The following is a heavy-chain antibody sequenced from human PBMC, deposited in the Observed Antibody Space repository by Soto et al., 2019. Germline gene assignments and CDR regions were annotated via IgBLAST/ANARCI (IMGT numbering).Heavy chain of an antibody. CDR1: GDSISSADYY. CDR3: ARDLWVEPELYYYGMDV. D-gene: IGHD1-1*01. Sequence: SETLSLTCTVSGDSISSADYYWSWIRQTPGKGLEWIGHIFYSGTTYYNPSLKSRLTISVDTSKNHFSLRLTSVTAADTAAYYCARDLWVEPELYYYGMDVWGQGTTVTVSS. V-gene: IGHV4-30-4*01. J-gene: IGHJ6*02. CDR2: IFYSGTT.